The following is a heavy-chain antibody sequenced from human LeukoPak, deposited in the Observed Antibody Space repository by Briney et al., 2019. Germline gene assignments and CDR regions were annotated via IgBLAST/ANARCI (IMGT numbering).Heavy chain of an antibody. V-gene: IGHV4-39*01. Sequence: SETLSLTCTVSGGSISSSSYYWGWIRQPPGKGLEWIGSIYYSGSTYYNPSLKSRVTISVDTSKNQFSLKLSSVTAADTAVYYCARRPPPYYFDYWGQGTLVTVSS. CDR3: ARRPPPYYFDY. CDR2: IYYSGST. CDR1: GGSISSSSYY. J-gene: IGHJ4*02.